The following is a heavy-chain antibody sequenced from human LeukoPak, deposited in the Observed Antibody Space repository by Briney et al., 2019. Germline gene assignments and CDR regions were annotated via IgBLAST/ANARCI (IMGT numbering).Heavy chain of an antibody. D-gene: IGHD6-6*01. V-gene: IGHV4-30-2*01. CDR3: ARDRVQQGFDY. CDR2: INHSGST. CDR1: GGSISSGGYS. Sequence: PSETLSLTCTVSGGSISSGGYSWSWIRQPPGKGLEWIGYINHSGSTYYNPSLKSRVTISVDRSKNQFSPKLSSVTAADTAVYYCARDRVQQGFDYWGQGTLVTVSS. J-gene: IGHJ4*02.